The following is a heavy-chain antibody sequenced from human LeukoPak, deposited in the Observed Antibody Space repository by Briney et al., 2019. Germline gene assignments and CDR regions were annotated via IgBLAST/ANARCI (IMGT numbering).Heavy chain of an antibody. V-gene: IGHV1-69*01. D-gene: IGHD5-18*01. Sequence: PGASVKVSCKASGGTFSSYAISWVRQAPGQGLEWMGGIIPIFGTANYAQKFQGRVTITADESTSTAYMELSSLRSEDTAVYYCARGGPTAMHFDYWGQGTLVTVSS. CDR3: ARGGPTAMHFDY. J-gene: IGHJ4*02. CDR1: GGTFSSYA. CDR2: IIPIFGTA.